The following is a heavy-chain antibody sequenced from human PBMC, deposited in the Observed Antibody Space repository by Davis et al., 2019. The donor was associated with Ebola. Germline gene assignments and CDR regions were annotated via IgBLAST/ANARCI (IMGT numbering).Heavy chain of an antibody. D-gene: IGHD1-26*01. CDR1: GFIFSSYS. CDR2: ISSSSSYI. V-gene: IGHV3-21*01. J-gene: IGHJ3*02. CDR3: AREPGGGATLRRWKDAFDI. Sequence: PGGSLRLSCAASGFIFSSYSMNWVRQAPGKGLAWVSSISSSSSYIYYADSVKGRFTISRDNAKNSLYLQMNSLRAEDTAVYYCAREPGGGATLRRWKDAFDIWGQGTMVTVSS.